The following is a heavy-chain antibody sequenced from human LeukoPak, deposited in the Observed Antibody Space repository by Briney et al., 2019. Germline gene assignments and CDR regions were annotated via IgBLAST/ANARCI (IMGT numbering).Heavy chain of an antibody. CDR3: ARAPVDWQFYYGMDV. V-gene: IGHV4-30-4*01. Sequence: SQTLSLTCTVSGGSISSGDYYWSWIRQPPGKGLEWIGYIYYSGSTYYNPSLKSRVTISVDTSKNQFSLKLSSVTAADTAVYYWARAPVDWQFYYGMDVWGQGTTVTVSS. D-gene: IGHD5-12*01. J-gene: IGHJ6*02. CDR2: IYYSGST. CDR1: GGSISSGDYY.